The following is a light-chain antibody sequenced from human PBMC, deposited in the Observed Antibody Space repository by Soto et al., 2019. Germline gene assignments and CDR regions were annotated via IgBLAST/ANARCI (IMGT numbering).Light chain of an antibody. CDR3: QQNGSSPVT. CDR1: QSVSSDF. Sequence: EVVLTQSPGTLSLSPGERATLSCRASQSVSSDFLAWYQQKPGQSPMLLIYGSSSRATGIPGRFSGSGSGTDFTLTISRLEPEDFAVYYCQQNGSSPVTFGQGTKVDIK. CDR2: GSS. V-gene: IGKV3-20*01. J-gene: IGKJ1*01.